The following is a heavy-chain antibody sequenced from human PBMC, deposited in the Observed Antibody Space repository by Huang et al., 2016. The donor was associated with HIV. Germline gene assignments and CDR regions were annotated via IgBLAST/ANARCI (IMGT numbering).Heavy chain of an antibody. CDR2: SSVYNGNT. V-gene: IGHV1-18*01. J-gene: IGHJ6*03. CDR1: GYTFSSFG. D-gene: IGHD5-18*01. CDR3: ARGGGIQLWLLGYYYMDV. Sequence: QVQLVQSGAEVKKPGASVKVSCKASGYTFSSFGISWVRQAPGQGLEWGGWSSVYNGNTKFAQKFQGRLTRTTDTSTSTAYMELRSLRSDDTAVYYCARGGGIQLWLLGYYYMDVWGNGTTVTVSS.